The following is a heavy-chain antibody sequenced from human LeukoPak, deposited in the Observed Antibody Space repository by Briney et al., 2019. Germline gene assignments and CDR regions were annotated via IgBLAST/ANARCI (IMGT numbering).Heavy chain of an antibody. V-gene: IGHV4-34*01. CDR2: INHSGST. J-gene: IGHJ6*02. Sequence: SETLSLTCAVYGGSFSGYYWSWIRQPPGKGLEWIGEINHSGSTNYNPSLKSRVTISVDTSKNQFSLKLSSVTAADTAVYYCARASLGQFYYYYGMDVWGQGTTVTVSS. CDR3: ARASLGQFYYYYGMDV. D-gene: IGHD5-24*01. CDR1: GGSFSGYY.